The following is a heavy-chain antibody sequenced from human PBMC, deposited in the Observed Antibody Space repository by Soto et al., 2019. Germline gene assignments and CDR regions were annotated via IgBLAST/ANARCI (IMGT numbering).Heavy chain of an antibody. D-gene: IGHD3-22*01. CDR1: GYTFTNYG. V-gene: IGHV1-18*04. Sequence: HVQLVQSEAEVKKPGASVKVSCKASGYTFTNYGISWVRQAPGQGLEWMGWISGYNGNTNYAQNLQGRVTMTTDTSTGTAYMELRSLRSDDTAVYYCARDVTRNYYDSSGYYYFDYWGQGTLVTVSS. CDR2: ISGYNGNT. J-gene: IGHJ4*02. CDR3: ARDVTRNYYDSSGYYYFDY.